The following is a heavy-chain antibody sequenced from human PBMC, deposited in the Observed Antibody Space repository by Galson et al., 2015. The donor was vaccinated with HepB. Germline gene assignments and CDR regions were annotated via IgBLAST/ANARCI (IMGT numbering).Heavy chain of an antibody. D-gene: IGHD3-22*01. CDR1: GGSFSGYY. CDR2: INDSGST. CDR3: ARGVLETTMIVVVITAGIHYFDY. J-gene: IGHJ4*02. V-gene: IGHV4-34*01. Sequence: ETLSLTCAVYGGSFSGYYWSWIRQPPGKGLEWIGEINDSGSTNYNPSLKSRVTISVDASKNQFSLKLSSVTAADTAVYYCARGVLETTMIVVVITAGIHYFDYWGQGTLVTVSS.